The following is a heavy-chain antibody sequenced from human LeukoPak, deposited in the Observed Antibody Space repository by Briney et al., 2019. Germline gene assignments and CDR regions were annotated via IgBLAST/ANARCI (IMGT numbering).Heavy chain of an antibody. CDR1: GFTFSSYG. D-gene: IGHD5-18*01. Sequence: GGSLRLSCAASGFTFSSYGMHWVRQAPGKGLEWVAFIRYDGSNKYYADSVKGRFTISRDNSKNTLYLQMNSLRAEDTAVYYCARASGYSYGFDAFDIWGQGTMVTVSS. J-gene: IGHJ3*02. CDR3: ARASGYSYGFDAFDI. CDR2: IRYDGSNK. V-gene: IGHV3-30*02.